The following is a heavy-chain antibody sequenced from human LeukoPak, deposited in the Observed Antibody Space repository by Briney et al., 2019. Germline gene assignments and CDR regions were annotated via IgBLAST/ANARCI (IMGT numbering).Heavy chain of an antibody. CDR3: SKDGSWSCTD. J-gene: IGHJ4*02. CDR1: GFTFGSSA. D-gene: IGHD2-8*02. Sequence: GGSLRLSCAASGFTFGSSAMHWVRQGPGKGLEWVAYIAHHGNNKYYADSVKGRFTISRDNSKRTLYLQMNSLRVDDTAVYYCSKDGSWSCTDWGQGTLVTVSS. V-gene: IGHV3-30*02. CDR2: IAHHGNNK.